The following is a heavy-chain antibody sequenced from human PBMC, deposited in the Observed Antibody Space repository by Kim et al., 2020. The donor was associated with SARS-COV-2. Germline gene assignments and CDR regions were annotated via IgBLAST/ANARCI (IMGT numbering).Heavy chain of an antibody. J-gene: IGHJ6*02. D-gene: IGHD5-12*01. V-gene: IGHV4-59*08. Sequence: SLKSRVTISVDTSKNQFSLKLSSVTAADTAVYYCVRHRSPTIPYYYGMDVWGQGTTVTVSS. CDR3: VRHRSPTIPYYYGMDV.